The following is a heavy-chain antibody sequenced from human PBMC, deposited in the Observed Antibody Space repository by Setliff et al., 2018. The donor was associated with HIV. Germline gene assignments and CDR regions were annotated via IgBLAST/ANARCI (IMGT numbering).Heavy chain of an antibody. CDR3: ARLRDSSGYYYVGGAFDI. Sequence: PGESLKISCKGSGYTFTSYWIAWVRQMPGKGLEWMGIIYPGDSDTRYSPSFQGQVTISADKSIRTAYLQWSSLKASDTAMYYCARLRDSSGYYYVGGAFDIWGQGTMVTVSS. CDR2: IYPGDSDT. J-gene: IGHJ3*02. CDR1: GYTFTSYW. D-gene: IGHD3-22*01. V-gene: IGHV5-51*01.